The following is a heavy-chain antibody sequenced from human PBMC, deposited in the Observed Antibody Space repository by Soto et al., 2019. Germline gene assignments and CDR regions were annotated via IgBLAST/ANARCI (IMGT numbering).Heavy chain of an antibody. V-gene: IGHV4-34*01. CDR3: ARGGYYGSGSLY. CDR1: GGSFSGYY. CDR2: INHSGST. J-gene: IGHJ4*02. D-gene: IGHD3-10*01. Sequence: PSETLSLTCAVYGGSFSGYYWSWIRQPPGKGLEWIGEINHSGSTNYNPPLKSRVTISVDTSKNQFSLKLSSVTAADTAVYYCARGGYYGSGSLYWCQGPLVTVSS.